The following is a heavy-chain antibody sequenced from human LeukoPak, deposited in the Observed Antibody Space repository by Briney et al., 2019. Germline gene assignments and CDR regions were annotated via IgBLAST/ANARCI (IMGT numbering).Heavy chain of an antibody. CDR1: GFTFSGYH. CDR2: ISGSDSAI. CDR3: VRESASTITRHFDY. J-gene: IGHJ4*02. V-gene: IGHV3-11*04. Sequence: PGGSLRLSCVASGFTFSGYHMSWTRQAPGKGLEWVSYISGSDSAIYYADSVKGRFTISRDNAKNSLYLQMNSLRAEDTAVYYCVRESASTITRHFDYWGQGTLVTVSS. D-gene: IGHD4-11*01.